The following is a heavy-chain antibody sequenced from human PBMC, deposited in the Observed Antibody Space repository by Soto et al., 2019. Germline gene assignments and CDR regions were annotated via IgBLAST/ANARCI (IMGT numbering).Heavy chain of an antibody. CDR1: GFTFSSYG. Sequence: GGSLRLSCTASGFTFSSYGMHWVRQAPGKGLEWVAVISYDGSNKYYADSVKGRFTISRDNSKNTLYLQMNSLRAEDTAVYYCAKGLGDIVVVPAAIHYFDYWGQGTLVTVSS. CDR3: AKGLGDIVVVPAAIHYFDY. CDR2: ISYDGSNK. J-gene: IGHJ4*02. V-gene: IGHV3-30*18. D-gene: IGHD2-2*02.